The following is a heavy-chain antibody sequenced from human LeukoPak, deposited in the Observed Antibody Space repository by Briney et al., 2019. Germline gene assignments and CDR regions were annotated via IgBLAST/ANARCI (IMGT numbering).Heavy chain of an antibody. CDR1: GFTFSSYG. CDR2: IWYDESNK. Sequence: GGSLRLSCAASGFTFSSYGMHWVRQAPGKGLEWVAVIWYDESNKYYADSVKGRFTISRDNSKNTLYLQMNSLRAEDTAVYYCAREDYDSSGYSNWFDPWGQGTLVTVSS. V-gene: IGHV3-33*01. J-gene: IGHJ5*02. D-gene: IGHD3-22*01. CDR3: AREDYDSSGYSNWFDP.